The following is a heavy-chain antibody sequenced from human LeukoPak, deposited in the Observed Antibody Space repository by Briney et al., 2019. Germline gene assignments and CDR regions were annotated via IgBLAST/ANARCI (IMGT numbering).Heavy chain of an antibody. J-gene: IGHJ1*01. V-gene: IGHV4-39*01. CDR1: ADSVSSSDSY. Sequence: SETLSLTCSVSADSVSSSDSYWDWLRRPPGRGLERIGTIYHSGITYYSPSLKSRVTMSVDPSNNQFSLNLRSVTAADTAVYYCARRRYYDGSGYLEWGQGTLLSVSS. CDR2: IYHSGIT. CDR3: ARRRYYDGSGYLE. D-gene: IGHD3-22*01.